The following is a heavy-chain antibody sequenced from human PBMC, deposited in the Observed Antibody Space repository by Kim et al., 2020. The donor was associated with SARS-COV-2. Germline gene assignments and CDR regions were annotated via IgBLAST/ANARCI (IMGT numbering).Heavy chain of an antibody. V-gene: IGHV3-15*01. D-gene: IGHD4-17*01. CDR3: TTARYDYSDSNDF. Sequence: YAAPRKGRFTISRDDSKNTLHLQMNSLKTEDTAVYYCTTARYDYSDSNDFWGQGTLVTVSS. J-gene: IGHJ4*02.